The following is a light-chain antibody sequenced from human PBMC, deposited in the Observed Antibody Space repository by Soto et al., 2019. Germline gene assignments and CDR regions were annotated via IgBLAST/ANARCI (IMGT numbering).Light chain of an antibody. CDR3: QSYDSRLSGYV. J-gene: IGLJ1*01. CDR1: SSNIGTYYD. V-gene: IGLV1-40*01. CDR2: GNT. Sequence: QAVLTQPPSVSGAPGQRVTISCTGSSSNIGTYYDVHWYQQLPGTAPKLLIYGNTNRPSGVPDRFSGSKSGTSASLAITGLQAEDEADYYCQSYDSRLSGYVFGSGTKLTVL.